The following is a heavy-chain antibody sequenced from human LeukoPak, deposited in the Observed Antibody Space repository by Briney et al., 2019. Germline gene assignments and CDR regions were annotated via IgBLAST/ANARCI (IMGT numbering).Heavy chain of an antibody. V-gene: IGHV1-46*03. D-gene: IGHD6-13*01. CDR1: GYTFTSYY. J-gene: IGHJ4*02. CDR2: INPSGGGT. Sequence: ASGKVSCTASGYTFTSYYMHWVRHAPGQGLEWVGMINPSGGGTSNAQKFQGRVTMTRDTSTSTVYMELSRLRSEDTALYYCARVTSGYSSPPDYWGQGTLVTVSS. CDR3: ARVTSGYSSPPDY.